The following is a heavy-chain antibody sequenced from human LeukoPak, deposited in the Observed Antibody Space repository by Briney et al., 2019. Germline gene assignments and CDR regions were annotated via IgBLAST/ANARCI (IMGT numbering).Heavy chain of an antibody. Sequence: SETLSLTCAVSGGSISSGGYSWSWIRQPPGKGLEWIGYIYHSGSTYYNPSLKSRVTISVDRSKNQFSLKLSSVTAADTAAYYCARVVSWYYYFDYWGQGTLVTVSS. CDR3: ARVVSWYYYFDY. J-gene: IGHJ4*02. D-gene: IGHD6-13*01. V-gene: IGHV4-30-2*01. CDR2: IYHSGST. CDR1: GGSISSGGYS.